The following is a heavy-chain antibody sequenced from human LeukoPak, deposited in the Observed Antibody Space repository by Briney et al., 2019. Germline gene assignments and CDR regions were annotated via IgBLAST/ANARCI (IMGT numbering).Heavy chain of an antibody. CDR2: ISLSGGSI. D-gene: IGHD3-16*01. Sequence: QPGGSLRLSCVASGFTLSSYAMSWVRQAPGNGLEWVSPISLSGGSIYYADSVKGRVTISRDNSKNTLYVQMNHLTAEDTAVYYCAKGPYDYVWGSYLDYWGQGTLVTVSS. V-gene: IGHV3-23*01. CDR1: GFTLSSYA. J-gene: IGHJ4*02. CDR3: AKGPYDYVWGSYLDY.